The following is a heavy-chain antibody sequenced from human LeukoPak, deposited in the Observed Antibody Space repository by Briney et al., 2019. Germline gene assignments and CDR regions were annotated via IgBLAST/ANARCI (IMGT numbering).Heavy chain of an antibody. CDR2: IYYSGST. D-gene: IGHD6-25*01. V-gene: IGHV4-39*07. J-gene: IGHJ4*02. Sequence: SETLSLTCTVSGGSISSSSYYWGWIRQPPGKGLEWIGSIYYSGSTYYNPSLKSRVTISVDTSKNQFSLKLSSVTAADTAVYYCARTSGFFHYFDYWGQGTLVTVSS. CDR3: ARTSGFFHYFDY. CDR1: GGSISSSSYY.